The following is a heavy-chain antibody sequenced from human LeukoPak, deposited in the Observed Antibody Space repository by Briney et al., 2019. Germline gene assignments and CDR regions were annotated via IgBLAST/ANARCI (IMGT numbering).Heavy chain of an antibody. D-gene: IGHD1-26*01. CDR3: ATLLVDSNDGYDL. CDR2: INPNSGGT. J-gene: IGHJ3*01. V-gene: IGHV1-2*02. CDR1: GYTFTGYY. Sequence: ASVKVSCKASGYTFTGYYVHWVRQAPGQGLEWMGWINPNSGGTSYAQMFQDRVTMTRDTSISTAYMELSRLRSDDTAVYYCATLLVDSNDGYDLWGQGTMVTVSS.